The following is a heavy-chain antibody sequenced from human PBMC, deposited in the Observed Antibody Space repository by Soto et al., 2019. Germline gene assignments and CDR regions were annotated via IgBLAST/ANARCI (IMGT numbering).Heavy chain of an antibody. V-gene: IGHV1-18*01. CDR1: GYTFTSYG. J-gene: IGHJ4*02. CDR3: PRDFPPDDY. CDR2: IRAYNGNT. Sequence: QVQLVQSGAEVKKPGASVKVSCKASGYTFTSYGISWVRQAPGQGLEWMGWIRAYNGNTNYAQKRQARVTMTTDTSTSTAYIELRGVGSADTAVDYCPRDFPPDDYWGQGTVVTVSS.